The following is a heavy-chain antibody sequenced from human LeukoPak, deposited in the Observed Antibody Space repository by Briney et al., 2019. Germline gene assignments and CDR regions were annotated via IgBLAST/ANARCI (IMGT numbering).Heavy chain of an antibody. CDR1: GYSFTSYW. CDR2: IYPGDSDT. CDR3: ASLDYYDSSGLIQNSAFDI. J-gene: IGHJ3*02. V-gene: IGHV5-51*01. Sequence: GESLKISCKGSGYSFTSYWIGWVRQMPGKGLEWMGIIYPGDSDTRYSPSFQGQVTISADKSISTAYLQWSSLKASDTAMYYCASLDYYDSSGLIQNSAFDIWGQGTMVTVSS. D-gene: IGHD3-22*01.